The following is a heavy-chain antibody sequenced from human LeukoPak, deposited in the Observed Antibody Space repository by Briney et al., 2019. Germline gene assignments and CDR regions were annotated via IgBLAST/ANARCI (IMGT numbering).Heavy chain of an antibody. CDR2: FYSGGST. CDR1: GFIFSSAV. D-gene: IGHD2-15*01. Sequence: GGSLRLSCAASGFIFSSAVMSWVRQAPGKGLEWVSVFYSGGSTYYADSVKGRFTISRDTSKNTLYLQMNSLRVEDTAVYYCARETSTQCSGGSCFFDYWGQGTLVTVSS. V-gene: IGHV3-53*05. CDR3: ARETSTQCSGGSCFFDY. J-gene: IGHJ4*02.